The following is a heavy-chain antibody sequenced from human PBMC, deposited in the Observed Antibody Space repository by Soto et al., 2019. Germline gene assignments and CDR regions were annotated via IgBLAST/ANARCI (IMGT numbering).Heavy chain of an antibody. Sequence: TSETLSLTCTVSGGSVSSYYWSWIRQPPGKGLEWIGYVYYSGITKYNPSLQSRITMSVDTSKNQFSLRLSSVTAADTAVYYCAKFSNNFDYWGQGTLVTVSS. J-gene: IGHJ4*02. CDR2: VYYSGIT. V-gene: IGHV4-59*02. CDR1: GGSVSSYY. D-gene: IGHD4-4*01. CDR3: AKFSNNFDY.